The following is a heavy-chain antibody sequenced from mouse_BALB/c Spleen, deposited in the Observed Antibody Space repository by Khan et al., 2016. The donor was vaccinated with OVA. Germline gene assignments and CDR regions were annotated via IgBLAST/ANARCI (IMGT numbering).Heavy chain of an antibody. CDR3: ARISGGDFDY. CDR2: ISYSGNT. V-gene: IGHV3-2*02. J-gene: IGHJ2*01. D-gene: IGHD4-1*01. Sequence: EVQLVESGPGLVKPSQSLSLTCTVTGYSITSDYAWNWIRQFPGNELEWMGFISYSGNTNYNPSLKSRMSITRDTSENQFFLQLNSVTTEDTATYYCARISGGDFDYWGQGTTLTVSS. CDR1: GYSITSDYA.